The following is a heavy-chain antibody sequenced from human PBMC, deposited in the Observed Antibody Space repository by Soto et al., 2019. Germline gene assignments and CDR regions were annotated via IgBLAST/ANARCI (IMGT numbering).Heavy chain of an antibody. CDR1: GFTFSSYW. V-gene: IGHV3-74*01. CDR2: INHDESSS. Sequence: EVQLVESGGGLVQPGGSLRLSCAASGFTFSSYWMHWVRQAPGKGLVWVSRINHDESSSTYVDSVRGRFTISRDNAKNTLYLQMNGLRAEDTAVYYCARREPLSGLAYWGQGTLVTVSS. CDR3: ARREPLSGLAY. D-gene: IGHD1-26*01. J-gene: IGHJ4*02.